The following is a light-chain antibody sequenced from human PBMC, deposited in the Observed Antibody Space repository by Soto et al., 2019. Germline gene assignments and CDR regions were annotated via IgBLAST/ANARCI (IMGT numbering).Light chain of an antibody. J-gene: IGLJ2*01. CDR3: QTWGTGFRV. CDR2: LNSDGSH. Sequence: QSVLTQSPSASASLGASVKLTCTLSSGHSSYTIAWHQQQPEKGPRYLMKLNSDGSHSKGDGIPDRFSGSSSGAVRYLTISSLQSEDEADYYCQTWGTGFRVFGGGTQLTVL. V-gene: IGLV4-69*01. CDR1: SGHSSYT.